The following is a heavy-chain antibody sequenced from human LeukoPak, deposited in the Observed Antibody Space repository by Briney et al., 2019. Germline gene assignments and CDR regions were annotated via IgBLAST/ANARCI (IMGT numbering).Heavy chain of an antibody. CDR3: AREGRESYDIFTLDY. J-gene: IGHJ4*02. Sequence: PSETLSLTCTVSGGSISTYYWSWIRQPPGKGLEWIGYIYYSGSTNYNPSLKSRVTISVDTSKNQFSLKLSSVTAADTAVYYCAREGRESYDIFTLDYWGQGTLVTVSS. CDR2: IYYSGST. D-gene: IGHD3-9*01. CDR1: GGSISTYY. V-gene: IGHV4-59*01.